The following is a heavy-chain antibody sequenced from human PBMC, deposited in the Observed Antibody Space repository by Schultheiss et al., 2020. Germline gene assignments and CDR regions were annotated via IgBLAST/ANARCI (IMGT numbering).Heavy chain of an antibody. CDR2: IGTAGDT. Sequence: GESLKISCAASGFTFSSYDMHWVRQATGKGLEWVSAIGTAGDTYYPGSVKGRFTISRENAKNSLYLQMNSLRAGDTALYYCLRGPGYYYGMDVWGQGTTVTVSS. V-gene: IGHV3-13*01. D-gene: IGHD3-16*01. CDR1: GFTFSSYD. J-gene: IGHJ6*02. CDR3: LRGPGYYYGMDV.